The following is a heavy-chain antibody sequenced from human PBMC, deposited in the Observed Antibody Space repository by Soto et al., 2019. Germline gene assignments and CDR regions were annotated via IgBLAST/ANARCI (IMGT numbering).Heavy chain of an antibody. CDR3: TRRDSSAYYF. Sequence: EVQLVESGGGLVQPGGSLKLSCAASGFTFSGSAMHWVRQASRKGLEWVGRIRNKANSYATVYAASVKGRFTISRDDSKNTAYLQMNSLKTEDTAVYFCTRRDSSAYYFWGPGTLVTVSS. V-gene: IGHV3-73*02. CDR2: IRNKANSYAT. D-gene: IGHD3-22*01. J-gene: IGHJ1*01. CDR1: GFTFSGSA.